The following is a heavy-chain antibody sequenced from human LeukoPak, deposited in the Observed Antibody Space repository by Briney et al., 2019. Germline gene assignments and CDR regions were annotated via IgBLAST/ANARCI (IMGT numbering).Heavy chain of an antibody. D-gene: IGHD3-22*01. CDR2: IYTSGST. J-gene: IGHJ4*02. CDR1: GGSISSGSYY. V-gene: IGHV4-61*02. Sequence: PSETLSLTCTVSGGSISSGSYYWSWIRQPAGKGLEWIGRIYTSGSTNYNPSLKSRVTISVDTSKNQFSLKLSSVTAADTAVYYCARSLYYYDSSGYYYVFDYWGQGTLVTVSS. CDR3: ARSLYYYDSSGYYYVFDY.